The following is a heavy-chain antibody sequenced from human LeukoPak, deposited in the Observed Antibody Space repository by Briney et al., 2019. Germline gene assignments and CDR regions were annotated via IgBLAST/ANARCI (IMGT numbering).Heavy chain of an antibody. J-gene: IGHJ4*02. Sequence: PGGSLRLSCAASGFTFSNYAMSWVRQAPGKRLEWVSVISGSGGSTYYADSVKGRFTISRDNSKNTLYLQMNSLRAEDTAVYYCAKSVESAVTTNPNFDYWGQGTLVTVSS. CDR1: GFTFSNYA. CDR3: AKSVESAVTTNPNFDY. V-gene: IGHV3-23*01. CDR2: ISGSGGST. D-gene: IGHD4-17*01.